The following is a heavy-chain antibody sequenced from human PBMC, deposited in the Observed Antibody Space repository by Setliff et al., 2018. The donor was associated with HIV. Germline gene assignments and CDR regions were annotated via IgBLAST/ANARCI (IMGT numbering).Heavy chain of an antibody. V-gene: IGHV3-23*01. D-gene: IGHD3-22*01. CDR1: GFTFRNYK. CDR3: AKELAASGLGYFDS. J-gene: IGHJ4*02. CDR2: ILSTGERT. Sequence: LSLSCAASGFTFRNYKFNWVRQAPGEGLEWVSAILSTGERTFYADSVKGRFTISRDNSKNTVYLQMNSLRAEDTAEYYCAKELAASGLGYFDSWGRGILVTVSS.